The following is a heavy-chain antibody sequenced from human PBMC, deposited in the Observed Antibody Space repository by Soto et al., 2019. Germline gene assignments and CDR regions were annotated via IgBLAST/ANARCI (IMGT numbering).Heavy chain of an antibody. CDR2: IYYSGST. Sequence: SETLSLTCTVSGGSISSGGYYWGWIRQHPGKGLEWIGYIYYSGSTYYNPSLKSRVTISVDTSKNQFSLKLSSVTAADTAVYYCARVPPGGYCSSTSCYVFDYWGQGTLVTVSS. D-gene: IGHD2-2*01. J-gene: IGHJ4*02. CDR1: GGSISSGGYY. CDR3: ARVPPGGYCSSTSCYVFDY. V-gene: IGHV4-31*03.